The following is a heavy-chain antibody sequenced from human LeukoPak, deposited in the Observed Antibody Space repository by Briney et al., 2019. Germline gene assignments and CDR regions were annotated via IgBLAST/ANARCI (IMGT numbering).Heavy chain of an antibody. CDR2: ISSSGRTK. Sequence: PGGSLRLSCAASGFTFSSYEMNWVRQAPGKGLEWASYISSSGRTKYYADSVKGRFTISRDNAKNSLYRQMNSLSAEDTAVYYCARGKWEPLDYWGQGTLVTVSS. J-gene: IGHJ4*02. CDR3: ARGKWEPLDY. CDR1: GFTFSSYE. D-gene: IGHD1-26*01. V-gene: IGHV3-48*03.